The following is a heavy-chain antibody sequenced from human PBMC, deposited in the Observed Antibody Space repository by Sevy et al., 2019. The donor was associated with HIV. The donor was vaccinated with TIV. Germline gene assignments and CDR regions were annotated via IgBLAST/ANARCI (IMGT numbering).Heavy chain of an antibody. J-gene: IGHJ6*02. CDR2: IYYSGST. CDR1: GGSISSYY. V-gene: IGHV4-59*12. CDR3: ARRGGAAAGSAPYYYYYYGMDV. Sequence: SETLSLTCTVSGGSISSYYWRWIRQPPGKGLEWIGYIYYSGSTNYNPSLKSRVTISVDTSKNQFSLKLGSVTAADTAVYYCARRGGAAAGSAPYYYYYYGMDVWGQGTTVTVSS. D-gene: IGHD6-13*01.